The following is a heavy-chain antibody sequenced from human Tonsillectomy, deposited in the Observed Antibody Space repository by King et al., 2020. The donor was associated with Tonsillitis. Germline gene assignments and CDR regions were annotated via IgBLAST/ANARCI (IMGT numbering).Heavy chain of an antibody. J-gene: IGHJ6*03. Sequence: QLVQSGAEVEKPGASVKVSCKASGYTFTGYHMHWVRQAPGQGLEWMGWINPNSGGTNYAQKFQGRVTMTRDTSISTAYMELSRLRSDDTAVYYCARDISYASYASSGTPYYYYYYMDVWGKGTTVTVSS. CDR1: GYTFTGYH. V-gene: IGHV1-2*02. D-gene: IGHD3-22*01. CDR3: ARDISYASYASSGTPYYYYYYMDV. CDR2: INPNSGGT.